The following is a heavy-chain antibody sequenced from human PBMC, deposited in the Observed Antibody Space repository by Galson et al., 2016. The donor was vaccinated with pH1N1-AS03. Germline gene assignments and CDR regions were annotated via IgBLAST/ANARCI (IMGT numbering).Heavy chain of an antibody. CDR3: ARGLTYHFGSGSVF. Sequence: SVKVSCKASGGTLNNYAVNWVRQAPGQGLEWMGGISPIFGSANHAQKFQGRATITADIFTNTAYMELSGLSSEDTAVYYCARGLTYHFGSGSVFWGQGTLVTVSS. D-gene: IGHD3-10*01. V-gene: IGHV1-69*06. CDR1: GGTLNNYA. CDR2: ISPIFGSA. J-gene: IGHJ4*02.